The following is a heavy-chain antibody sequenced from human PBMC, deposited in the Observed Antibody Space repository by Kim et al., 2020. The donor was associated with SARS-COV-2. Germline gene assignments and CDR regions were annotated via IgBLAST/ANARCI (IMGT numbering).Heavy chain of an antibody. CDR3: AKGGRLGVVVVAATAAFDY. D-gene: IGHD2-15*01. J-gene: IGHJ4*02. V-gene: IGHV3-23*01. Sequence: GRFTISRDNSKNTLYLQMNSLRAEDTAVYYCAKGGRLGVVVVAATAAFDYWGQGTLVTVSS.